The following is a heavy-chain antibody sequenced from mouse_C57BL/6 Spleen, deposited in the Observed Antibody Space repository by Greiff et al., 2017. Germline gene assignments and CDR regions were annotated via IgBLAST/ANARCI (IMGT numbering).Heavy chain of an antibody. CDR1: GYTFTDYY. Sequence: EVQLQQSGPELVKPGASVKISCKASGYTFTDYYMNWVKQSHGKSLEWIGDINPNNGGTSYNQKFKGKATLTVDKSSSTAYMELRSLTSEDSAVXYCARNYGNYYAMDYWGQGTSVTVSS. J-gene: IGHJ4*01. D-gene: IGHD1-2*01. CDR2: INPNNGGT. V-gene: IGHV1-26*01. CDR3: ARNYGNYYAMDY.